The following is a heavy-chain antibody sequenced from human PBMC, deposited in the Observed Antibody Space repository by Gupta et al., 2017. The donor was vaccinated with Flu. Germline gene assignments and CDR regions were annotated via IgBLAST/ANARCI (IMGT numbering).Heavy chain of an antibody. CDR3: ARDLSYSSGGLDY. J-gene: IGHJ4*02. V-gene: IGHV3-33*01. CDR1: GFTFSSYG. D-gene: IGHD6-19*01. Sequence: QVQLVESGGGVVQPGRSLRLSCAASGFTFSSYGMHWVRQAPGKGLEWVAVIWYDGSNKYYADSVKGRFTISRDNSKNTLYLQMNSLRAEDTAVYYCARDLSYSSGGLDYWGQGTLVTVSS. CDR2: IWYDGSNK.